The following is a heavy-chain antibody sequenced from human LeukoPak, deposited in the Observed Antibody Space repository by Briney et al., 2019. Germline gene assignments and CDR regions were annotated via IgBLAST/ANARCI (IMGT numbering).Heavy chain of an antibody. J-gene: IGHJ4*02. D-gene: IGHD5-24*01. V-gene: IGHV3-74*01. CDR3: ARARWYSSDY. Sequence: GGSLRLSCAVSGFTFSGHWMFWVRQAPGKGLVWVSSTNSDGSSTGYTDSAKGRFTVSRDNAKNTLYLQMNSLRAEDTAVYYCARARWYSSDYWGQGTLVTVSS. CDR2: TNSDGSST. CDR1: GFTFSGHW.